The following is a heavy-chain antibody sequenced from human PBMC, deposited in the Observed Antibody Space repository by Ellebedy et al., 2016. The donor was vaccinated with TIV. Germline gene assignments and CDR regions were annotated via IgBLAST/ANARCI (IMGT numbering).Heavy chain of an antibody. Sequence: AASVKVSCKASGYTFTSYDINWVRQATGQGLEWMGWMNPNSGNTGYAQKFQGRVTMTRNTSISTAYMELSSLRSEDTAVYFCARCPLDYCGGDCYTNDAFDVWGQGAMVAVSS. J-gene: IGHJ3*01. CDR3: ARCPLDYCGGDCYTNDAFDV. V-gene: IGHV1-8*01. CDR1: GYTFTSYD. D-gene: IGHD2-21*02. CDR2: MNPNSGNT.